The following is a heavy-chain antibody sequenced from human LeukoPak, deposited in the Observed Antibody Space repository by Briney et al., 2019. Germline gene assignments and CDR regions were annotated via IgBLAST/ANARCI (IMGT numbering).Heavy chain of an antibody. CDR1: GGSIDSGGFS. D-gene: IGHD1/OR15-1a*01. Sequence: SETLSLTCTVSGGSIDSGGFSWTWIRQPPGKGLEWIGSIYHSGSTYYNPSLKSRIAISVDTSKNQFSLKLSSVTVADTAVYYCARLNTYGMDVWGQGTTVTVSS. CDR2: IYHSGST. CDR3: ARLNTYGMDV. V-gene: IGHV4-39*07. J-gene: IGHJ6*02.